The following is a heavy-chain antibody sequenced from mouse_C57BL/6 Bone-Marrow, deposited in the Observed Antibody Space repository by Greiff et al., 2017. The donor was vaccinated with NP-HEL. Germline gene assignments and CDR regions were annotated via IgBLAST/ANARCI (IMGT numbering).Heavy chain of an antibody. CDR2: IRNKANGYTT. V-gene: IGHV7-3*01. CDR1: GFTFTDYY. CDR3: ARYIPPFTTVVATRGYYFGY. D-gene: IGHD1-1*01. J-gene: IGHJ2*01. Sequence: EVMLVESGGGLVQPGGSLSLSCAASGFTFTDYYMSWVRQPPGKALEWLGFIRNKANGYTTEYSVSVKGRFTISRDSSQSILYLQMNALRAEDSATYYCARYIPPFTTVVATRGYYFGYWGKGTTLTVSS.